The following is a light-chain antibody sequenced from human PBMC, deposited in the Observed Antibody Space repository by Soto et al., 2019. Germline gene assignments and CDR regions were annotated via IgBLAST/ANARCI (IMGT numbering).Light chain of an antibody. CDR1: SSDVGGYNY. Sequence: QSVLTQPASVSGSPGQSITISCTGTSSDVGGYNYFCWYQHHPGTAPILIISDVRNRPSGVADPVCVSDSSNTASLTISGLQPEDEADYYCTSFTSSTTYVFGTGTKVTVL. J-gene: IGLJ1*01. CDR3: TSFTSSTTYV. CDR2: DVR. V-gene: IGLV2-14*03.